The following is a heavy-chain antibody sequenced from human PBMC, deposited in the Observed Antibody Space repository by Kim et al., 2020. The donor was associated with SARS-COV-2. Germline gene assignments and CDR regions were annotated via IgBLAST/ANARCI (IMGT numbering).Heavy chain of an antibody. CDR2: VFYTGNT. CDR1: GDSIRTHY. V-gene: IGHV4-59*11. J-gene: IGHJ5*02. Sequence: SETLSLTCSVSGDSIRTHYWTWIRQPPGKGLEWIGYVFYTGNTNYNPSLRGRVSITTDTSKNLVSLRLTSVTAADTAIYYCARRRFGGFLGNWLDPWGQGTLVTVSS. D-gene: IGHD5-12*01. CDR3: ARRRFGGFLGNWLDP.